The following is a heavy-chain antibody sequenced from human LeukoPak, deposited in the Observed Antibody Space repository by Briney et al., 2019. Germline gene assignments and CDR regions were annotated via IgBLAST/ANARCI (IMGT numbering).Heavy chain of an antibody. D-gene: IGHD3-3*01. CDR1: GFTFSSYA. J-gene: IGHJ4*02. CDR3: AKEISGDFWSGYYTERGFDY. CDR2: ISGSGGST. V-gene: IGHV3-23*01. Sequence: PGGSLRLSCAASGFTFSSYAMSWVRQAPGKGLEWVSAISGSGGSTYYADSVKGRFTISRDNSKNTLYLQMNSLRAEDTAVYYCAKEISGDFWSGYYTERGFDYWGQGTLVTVSS.